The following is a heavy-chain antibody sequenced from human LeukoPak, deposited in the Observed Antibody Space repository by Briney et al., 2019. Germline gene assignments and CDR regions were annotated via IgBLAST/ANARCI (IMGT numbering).Heavy chain of an antibody. CDR1: GYTFTGYY. Sequence: ASVKVSRKASGYTFTGYYMHWVRQAPGQGLEWMGWINPNSGGTNYAQKFQGRVTMTRDTSISTAYMELSRLRSDDTAVYYCASGYSSGWYYFDYWGKGTLVTVSS. J-gene: IGHJ4*02. CDR2: INPNSGGT. D-gene: IGHD6-19*01. CDR3: ASGYSSGWYYFDY. V-gene: IGHV1-2*02.